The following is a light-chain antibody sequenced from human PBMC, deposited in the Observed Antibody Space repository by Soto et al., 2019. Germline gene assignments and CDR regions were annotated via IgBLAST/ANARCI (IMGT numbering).Light chain of an antibody. CDR1: QSVSGS. J-gene: IGKJ2*01. CDR2: DAS. Sequence: EMVLTQSPATLSLSPGERATLSCRASQSVSGSLAWYQQKPGQAPRLLIYDASNRATGIPARFSGSGSGTDFTLTISSLEPEDFAVHYCQQRTNWPPYTFGQGTKLEIK. CDR3: QQRTNWPPYT. V-gene: IGKV3-11*01.